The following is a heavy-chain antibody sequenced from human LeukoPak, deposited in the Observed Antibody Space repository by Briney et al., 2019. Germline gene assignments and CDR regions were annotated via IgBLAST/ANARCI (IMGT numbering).Heavy chain of an antibody. Sequence: SETLSLTCTVSGGSISNYFWSWVRQPAGKGLEWLGRLYSTGRSDYNPSLKSRITMSVDTSKNQFSLKLSSVTAADTAVYYCARDGPRSGYDLGHFDNLGQGTLVTASS. CDR3: ARDGPRSGYDLGHFDN. CDR2: LYSTGRS. V-gene: IGHV4-4*07. J-gene: IGHJ4*02. D-gene: IGHD5-12*01. CDR1: GGSISNYF.